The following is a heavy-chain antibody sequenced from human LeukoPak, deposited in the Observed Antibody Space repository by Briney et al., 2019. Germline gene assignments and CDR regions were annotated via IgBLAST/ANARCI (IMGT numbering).Heavy chain of an antibody. CDR3: ARGDPDISFGVAGEAFDI. D-gene: IGHD3-3*01. CDR1: GFTLSSYG. J-gene: IGHJ3*02. Sequence: PGGSLRLSCAASGFTLSSYGMHWVGQAPGTGLEWVAVISYDGSNKYYADSVKGRFTISRDNSKNTLYLQMNSLRVEDTAVYYCARGDPDISFGVAGEAFDIWGQGTMVTVSS. V-gene: IGHV3-30*03. CDR2: ISYDGSNK.